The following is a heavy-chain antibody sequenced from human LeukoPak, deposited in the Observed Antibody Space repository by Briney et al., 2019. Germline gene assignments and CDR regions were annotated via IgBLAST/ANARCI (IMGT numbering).Heavy chain of an antibody. V-gene: IGHV4-59*12. Sequence: SETLSLTCTVSGGSISSYYWSWIRQPPGKGLEWIGYIYYSGRTNYNSSLKSRVTISVDTSKNQFSLKLSSVTAADTAVYYCARELVGATGWIDPWGQGTLVTVSS. D-gene: IGHD1-26*01. CDR2: IYYSGRT. CDR1: GGSISSYY. J-gene: IGHJ5*02. CDR3: ARELVGATGWIDP.